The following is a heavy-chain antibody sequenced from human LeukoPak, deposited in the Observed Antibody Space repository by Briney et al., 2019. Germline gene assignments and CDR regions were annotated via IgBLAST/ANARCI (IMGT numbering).Heavy chain of an antibody. CDR2: ISYDRSNK. CDR3: AKSTTVTQRGYFDY. V-gene: IGHV3-30*18. Sequence: GGSLRLSCAASGFTFSSYGMHWVRQAPAKGLEWVAIISYDRSNKYYADSVKGRFTISRDNSKNTLYLQMNSLRAEDTAVYYCAKSTTVTQRGYFDYWGQGTLVTVSS. J-gene: IGHJ4*02. D-gene: IGHD4-17*01. CDR1: GFTFSSYG.